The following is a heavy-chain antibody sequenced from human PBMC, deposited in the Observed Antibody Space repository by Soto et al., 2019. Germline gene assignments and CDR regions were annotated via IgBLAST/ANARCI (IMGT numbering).Heavy chain of an antibody. D-gene: IGHD6-19*01. J-gene: IGHJ3*02. CDR1: GFMFNSYG. Sequence: QVQLVESGGGVVQPGRSLRLCWAASGFMFNSYGMHWVRQAPGKGLEWVAVISYDGNNKYYAESVKGRFTISRDNSKNTLYLQMNSLRAEDTAVYYCAKSRYSSGLDAFDMWGQGTMVTVSS. CDR3: AKSRYSSGLDAFDM. V-gene: IGHV3-30*18. CDR2: ISYDGNNK.